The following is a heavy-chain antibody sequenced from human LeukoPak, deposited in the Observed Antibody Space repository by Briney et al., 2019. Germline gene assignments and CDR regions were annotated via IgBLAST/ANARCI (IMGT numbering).Heavy chain of an antibody. Sequence: KTSETLSLTRTVSGGSISGYYWSWIRQPPGKGLEWIGYIYYSGSTNYNPSLKSRVTISVDTSKNQFSLKLSSVTAADTAVYYCARGCSAGTPHNWFDPWGQGTLVTVSS. CDR1: GGSISGYY. CDR3: ARGCSAGTPHNWFDP. CDR2: IYYSGST. V-gene: IGHV4-59*01. J-gene: IGHJ5*02. D-gene: IGHD6-13*01.